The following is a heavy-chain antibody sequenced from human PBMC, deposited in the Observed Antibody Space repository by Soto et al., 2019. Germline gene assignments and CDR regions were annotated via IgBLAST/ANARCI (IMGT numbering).Heavy chain of an antibody. V-gene: IGHV1-69*01. J-gene: IGHJ4*02. CDR3: ARDGGRHSGGIDY. Sequence: QVQLVQSGXEVKXPGSXVKVSXKASGGTFSXYSXXXXRRAPGQGREWMGEIIPIFGTANYAQKFQGRVTITADESTSTAYMELSSLRSEDTXVXXXARDGGRHSGGIDYWGQGTLVTVSS. CDR1: GGTFSXYS. CDR2: IIPIFGTA. D-gene: IGHD1-26*01.